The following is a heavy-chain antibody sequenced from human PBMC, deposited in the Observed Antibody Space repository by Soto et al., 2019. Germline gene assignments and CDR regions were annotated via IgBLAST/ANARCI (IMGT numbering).Heavy chain of an antibody. D-gene: IGHD4-17*01. J-gene: IGHJ4*02. Sequence: EVQLLESGGDLVQPGGSLRLSCAASGFAFSNYAVTWVRQAQGKGLEWVSSISGSGNIIYYADSVKGRFIISRDNSKNTLYLQMHSLRAEDRAVYYCAIDPNGEYIGAFDDWGQGTLVTVSS. CDR1: GFAFSNYA. V-gene: IGHV3-23*01. CDR2: ISGSGNII. CDR3: AIDPNGEYIGAFDD.